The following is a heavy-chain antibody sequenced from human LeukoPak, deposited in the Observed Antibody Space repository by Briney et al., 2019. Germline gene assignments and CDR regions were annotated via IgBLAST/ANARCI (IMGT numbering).Heavy chain of an antibody. CDR3: ARGPPDCSSTSCYAFDAFDI. D-gene: IGHD2-2*01. J-gene: IGHJ3*02. CDR2: IYYSGSS. CDR1: GVSLSSYY. V-gene: IGHV4-59*12. Sequence: SETLSLTCTVSGVSLSSYYWNWIRQPPGKGLEWIGYIYYSGSSNYNPSLKSRVTISVDTSKNQFSLKLSSVTAADTAVYYCARGPPDCSSTSCYAFDAFDIWGQGTMVTVSS.